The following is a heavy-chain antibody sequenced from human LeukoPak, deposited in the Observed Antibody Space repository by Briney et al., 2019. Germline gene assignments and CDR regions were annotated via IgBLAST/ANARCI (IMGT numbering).Heavy chain of an antibody. D-gene: IGHD2-2*01. V-gene: IGHV4-31*03. CDR2: IYYSGST. CDR3: ARSVVPAARTWCSYYYMDV. CDR1: GGSISSGGYY. Sequence: SQTLSLTCTVSGGSISSGGYYWSWIRQHPGKCLEWIGYIYYSGSTYYNPSLKSRVTISVDTSKNQFSLKLSSVTAADTAVYYCARSVVPAARTWCSYYYMDVWGKGTTVTVSS. J-gene: IGHJ6*03.